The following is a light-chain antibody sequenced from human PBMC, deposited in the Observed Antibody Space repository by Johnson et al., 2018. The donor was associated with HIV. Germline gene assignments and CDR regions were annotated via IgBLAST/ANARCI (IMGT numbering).Light chain of an antibody. CDR2: ENN. Sequence: QSVLTQPPSVSAAPGQKVTISCSGSTSNIGNNYVSWYQQLPGTAPKLVMHENNKRPSGIPDRFSGSKSGTSATLGITGLQTGDEADYYCGTWDSSLSALAFGTATKVTV. CDR1: TSNIGNNY. J-gene: IGLJ1*01. V-gene: IGLV1-51*02. CDR3: GTWDSSLSALA.